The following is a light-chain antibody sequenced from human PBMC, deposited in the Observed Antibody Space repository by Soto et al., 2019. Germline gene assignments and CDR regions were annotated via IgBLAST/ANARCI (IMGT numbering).Light chain of an antibody. Sequence: QAVLTHPRSVSGSPGQSVTLSCTGSSSDVGDYDYVSWYQQHPGMAPKVMIYEGTKRPSGVSDRFSGSKSDNTASLKISGLQAEDEGDYYCCSYAGDYMFVFGTGTKVTAL. J-gene: IGLJ1*01. V-gene: IGLV2-11*01. CDR2: EGT. CDR3: CSYAGDYMFV. CDR1: SSDVGDYDY.